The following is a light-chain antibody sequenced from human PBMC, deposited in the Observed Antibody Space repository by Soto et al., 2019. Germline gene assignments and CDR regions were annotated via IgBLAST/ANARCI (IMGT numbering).Light chain of an antibody. CDR1: QSISTS. CDR3: QESYNIPLT. J-gene: IGKJ4*01. Sequence: DIQMTQSPSSLSASVGDRVTITCRASQSISTSLSWFQQEPGKAPKLLIYAASSLQSGVPSRFSGRGSGTDFTLTISSLQPEDFATYYCQESYNIPLTFGGGTKVEI. V-gene: IGKV1-39*01. CDR2: AAS.